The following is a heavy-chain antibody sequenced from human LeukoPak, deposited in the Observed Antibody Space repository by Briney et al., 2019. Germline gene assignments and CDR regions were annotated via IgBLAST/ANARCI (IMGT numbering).Heavy chain of an antibody. V-gene: IGHV3-7*01. CDR2: LNQYGSKT. J-gene: IGHJ4*02. CDR3: AKDGDYGDQSYYIDY. D-gene: IGHD4-17*01. Sequence: QSGGSLRLSCAASGFTFSTYWMTWARQAPGRGLDWVASLNQYGSKTYYVDSVKGRFTISRDNAQKSLSLQMNSLRAEDRAVYDCAKDGDYGDQSYYIDYWGQGTLVTVSS. CDR1: GFTFSTYW.